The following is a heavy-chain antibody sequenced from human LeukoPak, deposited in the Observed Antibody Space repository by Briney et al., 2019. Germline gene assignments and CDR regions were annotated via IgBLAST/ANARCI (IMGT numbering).Heavy chain of an antibody. CDR2: ISGSGGST. Sequence: QTGGSLRLSCAASGFTFSSYAMSWVRQAPGKGLEWVSAISGSGGSTYYADSVKGRFTISRDNSKNTLYLQMNSLRAEDTAVYYCAKEPNYYYYYYMDVWGKGTTVTVSS. J-gene: IGHJ6*03. CDR3: AKEPNYYYYYYMDV. V-gene: IGHV3-23*01. CDR1: GFTFSSYA.